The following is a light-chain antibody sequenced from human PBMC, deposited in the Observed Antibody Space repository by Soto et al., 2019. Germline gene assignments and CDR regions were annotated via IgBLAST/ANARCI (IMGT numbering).Light chain of an antibody. J-gene: IGKJ4*01. CDR2: DAS. CDR1: QSINRH. Sequence: EIVLTQSPATLSLSPGERATLSCRASQSINRHLAWYRQKPGQAPRLLIYDASNRATGIPARFSGRGSETDFTLTINTLQSEDFAVYYCQQYNDWPRLSFGGGTKVDIK. V-gene: IGKV3-11*01. CDR3: QQYNDWPRLS.